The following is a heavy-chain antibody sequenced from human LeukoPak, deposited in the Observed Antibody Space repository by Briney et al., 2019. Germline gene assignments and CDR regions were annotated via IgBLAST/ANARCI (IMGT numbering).Heavy chain of an antibody. D-gene: IGHD2-21*01. CDR3: AAHFGPAVFPFDY. CDR1: GYTFTNYG. V-gene: IGHV1-18*01. CDR2: ISAYNGHT. J-gene: IGHJ4*02. Sequence: GASVKVSCKASGYTFTNYGISWVRQAPGQGLEWMGWISAYNGHTVYAQKLQGRVTMTTDTSTSTAYMELRSLRSDDTAVYYCAAHFGPAVFPFDYWGQGTLVTVSS.